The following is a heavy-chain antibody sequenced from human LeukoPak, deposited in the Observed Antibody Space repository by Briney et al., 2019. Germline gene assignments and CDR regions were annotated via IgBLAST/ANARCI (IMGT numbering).Heavy chain of an antibody. V-gene: IGHV3-23*01. CDR2: ISGSGGST. D-gene: IGHD3-9*01. CDR1: GFTFSSYG. J-gene: IGHJ4*02. CDR3: AKDITYYDILTGYLGYFDY. Sequence: GGTLRLSCAASGFTFSSYGMSWVRQAPGKGLEWVSAISGSGGSTYYADSVKGRFTISRDNSKNTLYPQMNSLRAEDTAVYYCAKDITYYDILTGYLGYFDYWGQGTLVTVSS.